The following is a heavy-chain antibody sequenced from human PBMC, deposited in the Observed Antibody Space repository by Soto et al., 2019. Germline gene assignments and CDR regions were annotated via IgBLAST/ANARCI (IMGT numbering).Heavy chain of an antibody. J-gene: IGHJ5*02. Sequence: SETLSLTCTVSGVSISSYYWSWIRQPPGKGLEWIGYIYYSGSTNYNPSLKSRVTISVDTSKNQFSLKLSSVTAADTAVYYCARVKGSGYHNWFDPWGQGTLVTVSS. CDR1: GVSISSYY. CDR3: ARVKGSGYHNWFDP. CDR2: IYYSGST. D-gene: IGHD3-22*01. V-gene: IGHV4-59*01.